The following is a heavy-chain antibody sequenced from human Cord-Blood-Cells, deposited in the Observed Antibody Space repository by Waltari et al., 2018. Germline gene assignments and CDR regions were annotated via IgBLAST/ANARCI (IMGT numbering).Heavy chain of an antibody. J-gene: IGHJ4*02. V-gene: IGHV5-51*01. CDR2: IYPGDSDT. Sequence: EVQLVQSGAEVKKPGESLKISCQGSGYSFTSSWIGRVRERPGTALEWMGIIYPGDSDTRYSPSFQGQVTISADKSISTAYLQWSSLKASDTAMYYCARLLPSYYDFWSGYSAFDYWGQGTLVTVSS. CDR3: ARLLPSYYDFWSGYSAFDY. CDR1: GYSFTSSW. D-gene: IGHD3-3*01.